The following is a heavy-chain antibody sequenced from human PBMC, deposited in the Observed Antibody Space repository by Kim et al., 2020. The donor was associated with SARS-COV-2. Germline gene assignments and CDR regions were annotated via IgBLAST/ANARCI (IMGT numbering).Heavy chain of an antibody. V-gene: IGHV3-15*01. Sequence: GGSLRLSCAASGFTFSNAWMTWVRQAPGKGLEWVGRIKSKTDGRTTNYAAPVKGRFTISRDDSKNTLYLQMNSLKTEDTAVYYCTTLLRYFDWLTVKYYYYGMDVWGQGTTVPVSS. CDR1: GFTFSNAW. D-gene: IGHD3-9*01. CDR3: TTLLRYFDWLTVKYYYYGMDV. CDR2: IKSKTDGRTT. J-gene: IGHJ6*02.